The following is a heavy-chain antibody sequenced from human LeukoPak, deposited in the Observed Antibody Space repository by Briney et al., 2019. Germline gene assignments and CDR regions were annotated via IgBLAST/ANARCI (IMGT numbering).Heavy chain of an antibody. CDR3: ATGFRLRTYYYDSSGYSLFAY. CDR1: GYTLTELS. J-gene: IGHJ4*02. D-gene: IGHD3-22*01. V-gene: IGHV1-24*01. Sequence: ASVKVSCKVSGYTLTELSMHWVRQAPGKGLEWMGGFDPEDGETIYAQKFQGRVTMTEDTSTDTAYMELSSLRSEDMAVYYCATGFRLRTYYYDSSGYSLFAYWGQGTLVTVSS. CDR2: FDPEDGET.